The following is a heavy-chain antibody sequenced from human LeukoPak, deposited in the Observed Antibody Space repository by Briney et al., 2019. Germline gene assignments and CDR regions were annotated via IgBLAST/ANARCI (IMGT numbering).Heavy chain of an antibody. J-gene: IGHJ4*02. V-gene: IGHV3-23*01. CDR2: IFGGGAGS. CDR3: AKFEGHPWGTYHHDY. D-gene: IGHD3-16*01. Sequence: GRSLRPSCADSGFIFSEYAMGWVRQAPGKGLEWVSAIFGGGAGSYSAASVKGRFTISRDNSKNTLYLQMTSLRADDTAVYYCAKFEGHPWGTYHHDYWGQGTLVTVSS. CDR1: GFIFSEYA.